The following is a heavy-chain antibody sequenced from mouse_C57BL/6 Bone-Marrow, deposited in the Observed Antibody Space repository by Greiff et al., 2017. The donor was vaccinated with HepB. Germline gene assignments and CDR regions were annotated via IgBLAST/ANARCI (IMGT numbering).Heavy chain of an antibody. V-gene: IGHV2-6*03. D-gene: IGHD1-1*01. CDR3: ARSLIYYYGSSYDWYFDV. J-gene: IGHJ1*03. Sequence: VQRVESGPGLVAPSQSLSITCTVSGFSLTSYGVHWVRQPPGKGLEWLVVIWSDGSTTYNSALKSRLSISKDNSKSQVFLKMNSLQTDDTAMYYCARSLIYYYGSSYDWYFDVWGTGTTVTVSS. CDR2: IWSDGST. CDR1: GFSLTSYG.